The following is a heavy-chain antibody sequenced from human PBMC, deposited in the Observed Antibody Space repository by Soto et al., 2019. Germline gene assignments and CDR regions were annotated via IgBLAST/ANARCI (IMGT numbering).Heavy chain of an antibody. CDR3: ARDNVDLILVAGTRPLIRLAF. D-gene: IGHD6-19*01. CDR1: GFTFSSYS. Sequence: PGGSLRLSCAASGFTFSSYSMNWVRQAPGKGLEWVSYISSSSNTIYYADSVKGRFTISRDNAKNSLYLQMNSLRAEDTAVYYCARDNVDLILVAGTRPLIRLAFCGQGSSVPAP. V-gene: IGHV3-48*01. J-gene: IGHJ6*02. CDR2: ISSSSNTI.